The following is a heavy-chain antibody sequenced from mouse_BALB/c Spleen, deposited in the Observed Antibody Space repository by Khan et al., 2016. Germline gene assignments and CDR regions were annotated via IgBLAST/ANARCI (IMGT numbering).Heavy chain of an antibody. V-gene: IGHV9-1*02. CDR2: INTYTGEP. D-gene: IGHD1-1*01. J-gene: IGHJ2*01. Sequence: QVQLVQSGPELKKPGETVKISCKASGYTLTNYGMNWVKQAPGKGLKWMGWINTYTGEPTYADDFKGRFAFSLETSASTAYLQINSRKKEDMATYFCARHYDGGRGSYFDCGGQGTTLTVSS. CDR1: GYTLTNYG. CDR3: ARHYDGGRGSYFDC.